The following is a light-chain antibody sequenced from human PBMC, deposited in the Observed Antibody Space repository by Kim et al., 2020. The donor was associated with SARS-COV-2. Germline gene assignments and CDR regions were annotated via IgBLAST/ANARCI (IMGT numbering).Light chain of an antibody. CDR2: DVS. Sequence: PGQSITISCTGTSSDVVGYNYVSWYQQHPGKAPKLLIYDVSNRPSGVSNRFAGSKSGNTASLTISGLQADDEADYYCSSYTGSSTVFGGGTQLTVL. V-gene: IGLV2-14*03. CDR3: SSYTGSSTV. J-gene: IGLJ2*01. CDR1: SSDVVGYNY.